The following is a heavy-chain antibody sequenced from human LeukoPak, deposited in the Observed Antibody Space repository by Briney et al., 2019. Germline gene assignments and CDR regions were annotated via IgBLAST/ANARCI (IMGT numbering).Heavy chain of an antibody. D-gene: IGHD6-13*01. V-gene: IGHV3-74*01. J-gene: IGHJ4*02. CDR2: INSDGSST. CDR3: ARGAAAGTLGK. CDR1: GFTFSSYW. Sequence: PGGSLRLSCAASGFTFSSYWMHWVRQAPGKGLVWVSRINSDGSSTSHADSVKGRFTISRDNAKNTLYLQMNSLRAEDTAVYYCARGAAAGTLGKWGQGTLVTVSS.